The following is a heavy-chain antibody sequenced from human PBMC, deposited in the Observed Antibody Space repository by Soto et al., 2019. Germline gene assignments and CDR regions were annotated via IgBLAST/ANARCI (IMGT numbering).Heavy chain of an antibody. CDR3: AKALGELSPESYDY. J-gene: IGHJ4*02. D-gene: IGHD3-16*02. V-gene: IGHV3-30*18. CDR1: GFTFSSYA. CDR2: ISYDGSDK. Sequence: QVQLVESGGGVVQPGRSLRLSCAASGFTFSSYAMHWVRQAPGKGLEWVAVISYDGSDKYDADSVKSRFTIARDNSKNTLNLQMSSLRADDTAVYYCAKALGELSPESYDYWGQGTLITVSS.